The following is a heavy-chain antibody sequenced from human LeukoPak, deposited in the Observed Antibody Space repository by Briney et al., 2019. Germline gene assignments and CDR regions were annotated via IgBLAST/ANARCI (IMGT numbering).Heavy chain of an antibody. D-gene: IGHD3-3*01. J-gene: IGHJ4*02. CDR2: IYYSGST. CDR3: ARQLRFLEWLPYYFDY. Sequence: PSETLSLTCTVSGGSISSYYWSWIRQPPGKGLEWIGCIYYSGSTNYNPSLKSRVTISVDTSKNQFSLKLSSVTAADTAVYYCARQLRFLEWLPYYFDYWGQGTLVTVSS. CDR1: GGSISSYY. V-gene: IGHV4-59*08.